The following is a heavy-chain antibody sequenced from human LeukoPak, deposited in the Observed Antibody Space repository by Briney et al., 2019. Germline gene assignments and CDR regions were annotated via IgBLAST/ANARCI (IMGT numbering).Heavy chain of an antibody. CDR1: GGSISSGGYY. CDR3: ARDRTVGYCSGGSCYSSWFDP. D-gene: IGHD2-15*01. CDR2: IYYSGST. Sequence: SQTLSLTCTVSGGSISSGGYYWSWIRQHPGKGQEWIGYIYYSGSTYYNPSLKSRVTISVDTSKNQFSLKLSSVTAADTAVYYCARDRTVGYCSGGSCYSSWFDPWGQGTLVTVSS. J-gene: IGHJ5*02. V-gene: IGHV4-31*03.